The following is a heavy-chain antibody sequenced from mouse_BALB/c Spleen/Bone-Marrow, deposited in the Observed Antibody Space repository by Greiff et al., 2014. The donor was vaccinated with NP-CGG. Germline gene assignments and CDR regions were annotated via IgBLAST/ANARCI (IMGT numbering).Heavy chain of an antibody. V-gene: IGHV14-3*02. Sequence: EVQLQQSGAELVKPGASVKLSCTAFGFNIKDTYMHWVKQRPEQGLEWIGRIDPANGNTKYDPKFQGKATITADTSSNTAYLQLSSLTSEDTAVYYCARRGYYGNYYYAMDYWGQGTSVTVSS. D-gene: IGHD2-1*01. CDR1: GFNIKDTY. CDR3: ARRGYYGNYYYAMDY. CDR2: IDPANGNT. J-gene: IGHJ4*01.